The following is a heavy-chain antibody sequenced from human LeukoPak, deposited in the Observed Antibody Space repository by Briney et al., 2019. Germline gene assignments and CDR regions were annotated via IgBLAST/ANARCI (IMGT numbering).Heavy chain of an antibody. CDR1: GFTFSSYV. D-gene: IGHD3-10*01. J-gene: IGHJ4*02. CDR3: AKDPARYGSGSYYFDY. V-gene: IGHV3-23*01. CDR2: ISGSGGST. Sequence: GGSLRLSCAASGFTFSSYVMTWVRQSPGKGLDWVSGISGSGGSTYYADPVKGRFTISRDNSKNTLYLQMNSLRAEDTAVYYCAKDPARYGSGSYYFDYGGQGTLVTVSS.